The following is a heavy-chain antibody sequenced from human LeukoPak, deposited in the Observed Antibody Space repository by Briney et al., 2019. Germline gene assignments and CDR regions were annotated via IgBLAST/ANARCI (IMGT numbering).Heavy chain of an antibody. V-gene: IGHV3-15*07. CDR3: TTWLGSSWYPGFDY. CDR2: IKSKTDGGTT. CDR1: GFTFSNAW. J-gene: IGHJ4*02. Sequence: GGSLRLSCAASGFTFSNAWMNWVRQAPGMGLEWVGRIKSKTDGGTTDYAAPVKGRFTISRDDSKNTLYLQMNSLKTEDTAVYYCTTWLGSSWYPGFDYWGQGTLVTVSS. D-gene: IGHD6-13*01.